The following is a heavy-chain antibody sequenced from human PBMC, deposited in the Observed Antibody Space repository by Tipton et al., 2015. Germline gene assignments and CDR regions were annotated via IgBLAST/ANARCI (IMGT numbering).Heavy chain of an antibody. V-gene: IGHV4-39*07. CDR3: ACQDYDSLTRDYQTVDY. J-gene: IGHJ4*02. D-gene: IGHD3-9*01. CDR2: IHYGGDT. CDR1: GDSISRSNYY. Sequence: TLSLTCTVSGDSISRSNYYWGWIRQPPGMGLEWIASIHYGGDTHYNPSLKSRVTMSRDTSKNQFSLKLTSVTAADTAVYYCACQDYDSLTRDYQTVDYWGQGTLVTVSS.